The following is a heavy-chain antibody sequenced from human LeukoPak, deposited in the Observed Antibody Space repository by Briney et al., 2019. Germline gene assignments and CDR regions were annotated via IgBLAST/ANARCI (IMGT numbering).Heavy chain of an antibody. Sequence: GGSLRLSCAASGFTFSSYSMNWVRQAPGKGLEWVSYISSSSSTIYYADSVKGRFTISRDNAKSSLYLQMNSLRAEDTAVYYCAILPWVRGVIISYAFDIWGQGTMVTVSS. V-gene: IGHV3-48*01. CDR3: AILPWVRGVIISYAFDI. CDR2: ISSSSSTI. D-gene: IGHD3-10*01. J-gene: IGHJ3*02. CDR1: GFTFSSYS.